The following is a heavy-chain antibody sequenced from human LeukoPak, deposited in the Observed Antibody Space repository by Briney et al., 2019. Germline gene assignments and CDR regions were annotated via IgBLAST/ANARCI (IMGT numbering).Heavy chain of an antibody. CDR3: ARDGSGWYSDY. J-gene: IGHJ4*02. CDR1: GFDFNDFA. V-gene: IGHV3-23*01. Sequence: GGSLRLSCAASGFDFNDFAMTWVRQAPGKGLEWVSSMSGSGDTTEYAASVKGRFTISRDNAKKTLYLEMNSLRVEDTAIYYCARDGSGWYSDYWGQGTLVTVSS. D-gene: IGHD6-19*01. CDR2: MSGSGDTT.